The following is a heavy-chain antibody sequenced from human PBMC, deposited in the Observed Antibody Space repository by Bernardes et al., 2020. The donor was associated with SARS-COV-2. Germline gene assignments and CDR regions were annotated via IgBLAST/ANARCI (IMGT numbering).Heavy chain of an antibody. CDR1: GFTVGTNY. CDR3: AKGSFGVELLHAFDI. V-gene: IGHV3-53*01. Sequence: GGSLRLSCAASGFTVGTNYMTWLRQAPRKGPEWVSLTYGDGTSYYADSVKGRFTISRDISKNTLYLQMNSLRAEETAIYYCAKGSFGVELLHAFDIWGQGKKVTDS. D-gene: IGHD3-3*01. CDR2: TYGDGTS. J-gene: IGHJ3*02.